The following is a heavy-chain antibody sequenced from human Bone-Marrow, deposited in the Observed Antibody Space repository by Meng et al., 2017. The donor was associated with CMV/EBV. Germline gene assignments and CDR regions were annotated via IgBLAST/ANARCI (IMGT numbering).Heavy chain of an antibody. CDR2: INSDGSST. Sequence: GGSLRLSCAASGFTFSNYWMHWVRQAPGKGLVWVSRINSDGSSTSYADSVKGRFTISRDNAKNTLYVQMKSLRAEDTAVYHCARVGGRRFGELPIDYWGQGTLVTVSS. J-gene: IGHJ4*02. CDR3: ARVGGRRFGELPIDY. CDR1: GFTFSNYW. D-gene: IGHD3-10*01. V-gene: IGHV3-74*01.